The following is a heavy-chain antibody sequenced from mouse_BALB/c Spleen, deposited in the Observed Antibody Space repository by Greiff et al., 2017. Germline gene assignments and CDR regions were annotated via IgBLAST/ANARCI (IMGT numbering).Heavy chain of an antibody. Sequence: VMLVESGPGLVAPSQSLSITCTVSGFSLTSYGVHWVRQPPGKGLEWLGVIWAGGSTNYNSALMSRLSISKDNSKSQVFLKMNSLQTDDTAMYYCARVTGGSSYYAMDYWGQGTSVTVSS. CDR2: IWAGGST. J-gene: IGHJ4*01. CDR3: ARVTGGSSYYAMDY. V-gene: IGHV2-9*02. D-gene: IGHD1-1*01. CDR1: GFSLTSYG.